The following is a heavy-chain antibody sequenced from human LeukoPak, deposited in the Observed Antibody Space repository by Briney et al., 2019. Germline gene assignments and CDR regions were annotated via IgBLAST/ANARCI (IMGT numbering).Heavy chain of an antibody. CDR1: GSIFTSYW. Sequence: GESLEISCKGSGSIFTSYWIGGVRQLSGKGLEWMGIIYPGDSDTRYSPSFQGQVTISADNSISTAYLQWSSLKASDTAMYYCARLGGYDSRWFDLWGQGTLVTVSS. CDR3: ARLGGYDSRWFDL. J-gene: IGHJ5*02. D-gene: IGHD5-12*01. V-gene: IGHV5-51*01. CDR2: IYPGDSDT.